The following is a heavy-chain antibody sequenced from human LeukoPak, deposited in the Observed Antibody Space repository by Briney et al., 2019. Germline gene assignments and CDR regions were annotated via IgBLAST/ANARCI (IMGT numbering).Heavy chain of an antibody. Sequence: SETLSLTCTVSGGSISSYYWSWIRQPPGKGLEWIGYIYYSGSTNYNPSLKSRVTISVDTSKKQFSLKLRSVTAADTAVYYCARARNYDILTGYSVQFDYWGQGTLVTVSS. D-gene: IGHD3-9*01. CDR1: GGSISSYY. J-gene: IGHJ4*02. CDR2: IYYSGST. V-gene: IGHV4-59*01. CDR3: ARARNYDILTGYSVQFDY.